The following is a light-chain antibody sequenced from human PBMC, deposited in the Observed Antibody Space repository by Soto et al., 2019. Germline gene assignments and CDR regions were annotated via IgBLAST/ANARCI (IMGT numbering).Light chain of an antibody. Sequence: IESVQSPSALSVSVGDTVTITCRASQKSSPWLAWYQQKPGKAPKLLIFDASTLQSGVPSRFSGSGSGTEFTLTISSLQPDDFAPYYCQHYASYSVTFGQGTKVDI. J-gene: IGKJ1*01. CDR1: QKSSPW. CDR3: QHYASYSVT. V-gene: IGKV1-5*01. CDR2: DAS.